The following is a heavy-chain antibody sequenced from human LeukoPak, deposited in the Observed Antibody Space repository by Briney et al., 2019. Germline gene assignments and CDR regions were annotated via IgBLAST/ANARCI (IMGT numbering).Heavy chain of an antibody. CDR1: GYTFTSYG. CDR3: ARSGYSGYDYRYYYYYGMDV. CDR2: ISAYNGNT. Sequence: ASVKVSCKASGYTFTSYGISWVRQPPGQGLEWMGWISAYNGNTNYAQKLQGRVTMTADTSTRTASMELRSQRSDDTAVYYWARSGYSGYDYRYYYYYGMDVWGKGTTVTVSS. J-gene: IGHJ6*04. D-gene: IGHD5-12*01. V-gene: IGHV1-18*04.